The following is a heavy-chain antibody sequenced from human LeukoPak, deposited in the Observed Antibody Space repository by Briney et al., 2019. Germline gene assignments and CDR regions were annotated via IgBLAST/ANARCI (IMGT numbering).Heavy chain of an antibody. J-gene: IGHJ5*02. CDR2: LYFRGIT. CDR3: ARDRGYCSSTSCYVGFDP. CDR1: DGSIRSSTDY. V-gene: IGHV4-39*07. D-gene: IGHD2-2*01. Sequence: SETLSLTCTVSDGSIRSSTDYWGWIRQSPGKGLEWIGSLYFRGITYYNPSLKSRVTISVDTSKNQFSLKLSSVTAADTAVYYCARDRGYCSSTSCYVGFDPWGQGTLVTVSS.